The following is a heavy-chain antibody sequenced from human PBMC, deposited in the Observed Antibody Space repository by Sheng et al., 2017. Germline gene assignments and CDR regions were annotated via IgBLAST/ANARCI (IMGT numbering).Heavy chain of an antibody. V-gene: IGHV1-18*01. J-gene: IGHJ3*02. Sequence: VQLVQSGAEVKKPGASVKVSCKASGYTFTSYGISWVRQAPRQGLEWMVWISVYNGNTNYAQKLQGRVTMTTDTSTSTAYMELRSLRFDDTAVYYCARGLYCGGDCYAHAFDIWGRGTMVTVSS. D-gene: IGHD2-21*01. CDR2: ISVYNGNT. CDR1: GYTFTSYG. CDR3: ARGLYCGGDCYAHAFDI.